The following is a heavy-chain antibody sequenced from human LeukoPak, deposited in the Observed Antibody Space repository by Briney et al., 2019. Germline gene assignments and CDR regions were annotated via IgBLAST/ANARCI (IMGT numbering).Heavy chain of an antibody. J-gene: IGHJ3*02. Sequence: GGSLRPSCAASGFTFSSYSMSWVRQAPGKGLEWVSAISGSGGSTYYADSVKGRFTISRDNSKNTLYLQMNSLRAEDTAVYYCATLSGSYGDAFDIWGQGTMVTVSS. D-gene: IGHD1-26*01. CDR3: ATLSGSYGDAFDI. V-gene: IGHV3-23*01. CDR2: ISGSGGST. CDR1: GFTFSSYS.